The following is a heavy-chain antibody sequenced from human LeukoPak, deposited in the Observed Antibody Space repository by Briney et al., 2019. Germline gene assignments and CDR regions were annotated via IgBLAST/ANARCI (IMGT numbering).Heavy chain of an antibody. CDR2: INHSGST. J-gene: IGHJ4*02. Sequence: PSETLSLTCAVYGGSFSGYYWSWIRQPPGKGLEWIGEINHSGSTNYNPSLKSRVTISVDTSKNQFSLKLSSVTAADTAVYYCARWGSGWYYFDYWGQRTLVTVSS. V-gene: IGHV4-34*01. CDR3: ARWGSGWYYFDY. CDR1: GGSFSGYY. D-gene: IGHD6-19*01.